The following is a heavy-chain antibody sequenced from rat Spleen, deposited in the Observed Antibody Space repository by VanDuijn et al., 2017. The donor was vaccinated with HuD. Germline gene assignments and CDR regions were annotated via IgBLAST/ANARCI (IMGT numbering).Heavy chain of an antibody. Sequence: EVQLQESGPGLVKPSQSLSLTCSVTGYSITSSYRWNWIRKFPGNKLEWMGYINSAGSTKYNPSLKSRISITRDTSKNQFFLQVNSVTTEDTATYYCASLYSSYSLYYFDYWGQGVMVTDSS. CDR2: INSAGST. D-gene: IGHD1-2*01. CDR1: GYSITSSYR. J-gene: IGHJ2*01. V-gene: IGHV3-3*01. CDR3: ASLYSSYSLYYFDY.